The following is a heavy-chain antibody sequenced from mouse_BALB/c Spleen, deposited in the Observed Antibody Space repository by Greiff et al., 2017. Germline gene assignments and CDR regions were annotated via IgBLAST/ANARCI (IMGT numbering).Heavy chain of an antibody. J-gene: IGHJ2*01. D-gene: IGHD1-1*01. Sequence: EVMLVESGGGLVKPGGSLKLSCAASGFTFSSYAMSWVRQTPEKRLEWVASISSGGSTYYPDSVKGRFTISRDNARNILYLQMSSLRSEDTAMYYCARIYYYGNYFDYWGQGTNLTVSS. CDR1: GFTFSSYA. CDR3: ARIYYYGNYFDY. V-gene: IGHV5-6-5*01. CDR2: ISSGGST.